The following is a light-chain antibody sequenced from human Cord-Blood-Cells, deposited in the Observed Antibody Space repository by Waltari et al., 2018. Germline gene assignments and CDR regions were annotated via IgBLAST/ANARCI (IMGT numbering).Light chain of an antibody. CDR1: QSVSSSY. CDR3: QQYGSSPLYS. CDR2: GAS. Sequence: EIVLTQSPGTLSLSPEERATLSCRASQSVSSSYLAWYQQKPGQAPRLLIYGASSRATCIPDRFSGSGSGTDFTLTISRLEPEDFAVYYCQQYGSSPLYSFGQGTKLEIK. J-gene: IGKJ2*03. V-gene: IGKV3-20*01.